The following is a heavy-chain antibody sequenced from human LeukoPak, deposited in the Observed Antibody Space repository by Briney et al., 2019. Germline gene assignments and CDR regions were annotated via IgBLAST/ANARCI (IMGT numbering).Heavy chain of an antibody. CDR2: ISSSGSAI. J-gene: IGHJ4*02. CDR3: ARGSYYSDSSGSTFDY. D-gene: IGHD3-22*01. CDR1: EFTFNCYN. Sequence: GGSLRLSCAASEFTFNCYNMNWVRQAPGKGLEWVSYISSSGSAIYYADSVKGRFTISRDNAQNSLYLQMNSLRAEDTAVYYCARGSYYSDSSGSTFDYWGQGTLVTVSS. V-gene: IGHV3-48*04.